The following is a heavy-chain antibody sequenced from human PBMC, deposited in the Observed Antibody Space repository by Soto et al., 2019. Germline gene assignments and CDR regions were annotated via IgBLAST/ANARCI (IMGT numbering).Heavy chain of an antibody. CDR2: INSDGSST. CDR3: ARDRRDGYNFIDY. CDR1: GFTFSSYW. D-gene: IGHD5-12*01. V-gene: IGHV3-74*01. J-gene: IGHJ4*02. Sequence: GGPLILSCAASGFTFSSYWMHWVRRAPGKGLVWVSRINSDGSSTSYADSVKGRFTISRDNAKNTLYLQMNSLRAEDTAVYYCARDRRDGYNFIDYWGQGTLVTVSS.